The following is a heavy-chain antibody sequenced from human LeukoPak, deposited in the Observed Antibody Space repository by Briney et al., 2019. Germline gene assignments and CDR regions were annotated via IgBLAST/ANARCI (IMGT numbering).Heavy chain of an antibody. D-gene: IGHD4-17*01. V-gene: IGHV1-69*13. Sequence: GASVKVSCKASGGTFSSYTITWVRQAPGQGLEWMGGIVPIFATSRYAPKFQDRLTFTADASSNTAYMELSSLRSEDAAVYYCARELLRDYGLSYSDFWGQGTLVTVSS. J-gene: IGHJ4*01. CDR1: GGTFSSYT. CDR2: IVPIFATS. CDR3: ARELLRDYGLSYSDF.